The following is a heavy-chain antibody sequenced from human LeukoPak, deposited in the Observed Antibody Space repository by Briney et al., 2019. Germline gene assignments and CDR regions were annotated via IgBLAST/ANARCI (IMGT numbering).Heavy chain of an antibody. J-gene: IGHJ4*02. D-gene: IGHD6-19*01. V-gene: IGHV4-31*03. CDR3: ARTGAVAAQKRSYFDY. Sequence: SETLSLTCTVSGGSISSGGYYWSWIRQHPGKGLEWIGYIYYSGSSYYNPSLKSRVTISVDTSKNQFSLKLSSVTAADTAVYYCARTGAVAAQKRSYFDYWGQGTLVTVSS. CDR1: GGSISSGGYY. CDR2: IYYSGSS.